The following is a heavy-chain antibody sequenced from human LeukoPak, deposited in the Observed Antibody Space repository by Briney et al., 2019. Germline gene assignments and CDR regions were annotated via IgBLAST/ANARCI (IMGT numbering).Heavy chain of an antibody. CDR3: ARVNGLPGARNGGTSRALFDM. CDR2: IYYTGNT. J-gene: IGHJ3*02. CDR1: GGSVTTSDNY. Sequence: SETLSLTCTVSGGSVTTSDNYWGWIRQTPGEGLEWIASIYYTGNTYYTPSLKSRVMISIDTSKNQFSLELTSVTAADTAVYYCARVNGLPGARNGGTSRALFDMWGQGTKVTVSS. D-gene: IGHD2-15*01. V-gene: IGHV4-39*07.